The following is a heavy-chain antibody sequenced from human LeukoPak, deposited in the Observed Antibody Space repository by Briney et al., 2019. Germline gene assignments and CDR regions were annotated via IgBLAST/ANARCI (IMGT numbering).Heavy chain of an antibody. D-gene: IGHD4-17*01. V-gene: IGHV3-21*01. J-gene: IGHJ4*02. CDR2: ISTSSSYI. CDR3: ARGHTAVTRHFDF. CDR1: GFTFSRYT. Sequence: GGSLRLSCAVSGFTFSRYTMNWVRQAPGKGLEWVSSISTSSSYIYYADSVRGRFTISRDNAKNSLYLQMNSLRAEDTAVYYCARGHTAVTRHFDFWGQGTLVTVSS.